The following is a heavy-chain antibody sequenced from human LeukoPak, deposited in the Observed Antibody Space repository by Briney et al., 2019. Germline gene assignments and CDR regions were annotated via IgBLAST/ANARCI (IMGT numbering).Heavy chain of an antibody. D-gene: IGHD6-13*01. CDR2: IYSGGST. Sequence: GGSLRLSCAASGFTVSSNYMSWVRQAPGKGLEWVSVIYSGGSTYYADSVKGRFTISSDNSKNTLYLQMNSLRAEDTAVCYCARDRSLNLDYWGQGTLVTVSS. CDR1: GFTVSSNY. CDR3: ARDRSLNLDY. V-gene: IGHV3-66*01. J-gene: IGHJ4*02.